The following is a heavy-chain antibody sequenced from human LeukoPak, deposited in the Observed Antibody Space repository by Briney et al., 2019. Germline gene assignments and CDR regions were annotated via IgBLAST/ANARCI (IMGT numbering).Heavy chain of an antibody. CDR3: ARDRSGGFNWFDP. D-gene: IGHD3-16*01. CDR2: ISSSSSYI. CDR1: GFTFSSYS. J-gene: IGHJ5*02. V-gene: IGHV3-21*01. Sequence: PGGSLRLSCAASGFTFSSYSMNWVRQAPGKGLEWVSSISSSSSYIYYADSVKGRFTISRDNAKNSLYLQMNSLRGEDTAVYYCARDRSGGFNWFDPWGQGTLVSVSS.